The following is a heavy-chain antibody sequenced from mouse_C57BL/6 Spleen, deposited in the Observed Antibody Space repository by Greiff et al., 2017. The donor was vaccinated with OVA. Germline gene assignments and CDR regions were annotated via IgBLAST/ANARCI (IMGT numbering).Heavy chain of an antibody. CDR2: INPNNGGT. V-gene: IGHV1-26*01. CDR1: GYTFTDYY. CDR3: ARRAVVAFNWYFDV. D-gene: IGHD1-1*01. J-gene: IGHJ1*03. Sequence: EVQLQQSGPELVKPGASVKISCKASGYTFTDYYMNWVKQSHGKSLEWIGDINPNNGGTSYNQKFKGKATLTVDKSSSTAYMELRSLTSEDSAVYYGARRAVVAFNWYFDVWGTGTTVTVSS.